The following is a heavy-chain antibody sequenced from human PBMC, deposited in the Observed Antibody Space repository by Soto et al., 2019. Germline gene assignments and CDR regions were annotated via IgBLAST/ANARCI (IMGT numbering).Heavy chain of an antibody. CDR3: ARDPYPPTVTSN. J-gene: IGHJ4*02. D-gene: IGHD4-17*01. Sequence: GGSLRLSCAASGFTVSSNYMSWVRQAPGKGLEWVSVIYSGGSTYYADSVKGRFTISRDNSKNTLYLQMNSLRAEDTAVYYCARDPYPPTVTSNWGQGTLVTGSS. CDR2: IYSGGST. V-gene: IGHV3-66*01. CDR1: GFTVSSNY.